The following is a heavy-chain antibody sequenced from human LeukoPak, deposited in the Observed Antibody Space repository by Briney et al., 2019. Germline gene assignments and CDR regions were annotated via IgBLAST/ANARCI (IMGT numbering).Heavy chain of an antibody. V-gene: IGHV3-23*01. Sequence: PGGSLRLSCVVSGFTFSSYAMSWVRQAPGKGLEWVSGISGSGGSTYYADSVKGRFTISRDNTKNTLYLQMNSLRAEDTAVYYCASGDPSIGYCNGGSCYGTFDPWGQGTLVTVSS. D-gene: IGHD2-15*01. J-gene: IGHJ5*02. CDR2: ISGSGGST. CDR3: ASGDPSIGYCNGGSCYGTFDP. CDR1: GFTFSSYA.